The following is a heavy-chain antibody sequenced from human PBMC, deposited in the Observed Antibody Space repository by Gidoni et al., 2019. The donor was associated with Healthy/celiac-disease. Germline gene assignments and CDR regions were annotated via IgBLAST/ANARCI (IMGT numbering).Heavy chain of an antibody. CDR2: ISSSSSYI. CDR3: ARTPSKRDAFDI. J-gene: IGHJ3*02. V-gene: IGHV3-21*01. CDR1: GFTFSSYS. Sequence: EVQLVESGGGLVKPGGSLRLSCAASGFTFSSYSMNWVRQAPGKGLEWVSSISSSSSYIYYADSVKGRFTISRDNAKNSLYLQMNSLRAEDTAVYYCARTPSKRDAFDIWGQGTMVTVSS.